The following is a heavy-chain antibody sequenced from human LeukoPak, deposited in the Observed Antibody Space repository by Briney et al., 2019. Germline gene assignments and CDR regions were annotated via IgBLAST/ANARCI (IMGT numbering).Heavy chain of an antibody. Sequence: SETLSLTCTVSGGSINSGNYYWGWIRQPAGKGLEWIGRIYTSGSTNYNPSLKSRVTMSVDTSKNQFSLKLSSVTAADTAVYYCARVVPAAIHSYYYMDVWGKGTTVTVSS. CDR2: IYTSGST. CDR3: ARVVPAAIHSYYYMDV. CDR1: GGSINSGNYY. D-gene: IGHD2-2*01. J-gene: IGHJ6*03. V-gene: IGHV4-61*02.